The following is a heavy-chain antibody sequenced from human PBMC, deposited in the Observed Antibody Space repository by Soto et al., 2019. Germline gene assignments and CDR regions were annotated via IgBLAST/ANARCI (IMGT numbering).Heavy chain of an antibody. D-gene: IGHD3-22*01. Sequence: ETLSLTCTVSGGSISSSYWSWIRQPPGKGLEWIGYIHYSGSTNYNPSLKSRVTISVDTSKTHFSLKLTSVIAADTAVYYCARALGYFFDSSGYYARHDPFDLRAQRTMVTVSS. CDR1: GGSISSSY. CDR3: ARALGYFFDSSGYYARHDPFDL. V-gene: IGHV4-59*01. CDR2: IHYSGST. J-gene: IGHJ3*01.